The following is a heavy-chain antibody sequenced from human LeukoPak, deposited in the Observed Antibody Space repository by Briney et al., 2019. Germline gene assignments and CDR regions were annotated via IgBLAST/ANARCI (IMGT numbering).Heavy chain of an antibody. CDR1: GYTFTSYY. Sequence: GASVKVSCKASGYTFTSYYMHWVRQAPGQGLEWMGIINPSGGSTSYAQKFQGRVTMTRDMSTSTVYMELSSVTAADTAVYYCARAHMITSYYYYYYMDVWGKGTTVTVSS. V-gene: IGHV1-46*01. D-gene: IGHD3-16*01. CDR3: ARAHMITSYYYYYYMDV. CDR2: INPSGGST. J-gene: IGHJ6*03.